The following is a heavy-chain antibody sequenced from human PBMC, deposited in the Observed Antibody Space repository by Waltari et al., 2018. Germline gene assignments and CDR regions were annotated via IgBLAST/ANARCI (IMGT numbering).Heavy chain of an antibody. Sequence: QVQLVQSGAEVKKPGSSVKVSCKASGGTFSSYAISWGRQAPGQWLEWMGGIIPIFGTANYAQKFQGRVTITADESTSTAYMELSSLRSEDTAVYYCARGSYVTIFGVEWYYYFMDVWGKGTTVTISS. V-gene: IGHV1-69*12. D-gene: IGHD3-3*01. CDR1: GGTFSSYA. J-gene: IGHJ6*03. CDR3: ARGSYVTIFGVEWYYYFMDV. CDR2: IIPIFGTA.